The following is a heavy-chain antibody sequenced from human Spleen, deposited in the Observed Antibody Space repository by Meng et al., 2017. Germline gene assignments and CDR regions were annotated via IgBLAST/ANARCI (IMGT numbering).Heavy chain of an antibody. V-gene: IGHV4-38-2*01. J-gene: IGHJ4*02. CDR1: DYSISGGYY. CDR2: IFHSGST. Sequence: SETLSLTCAVSDYSISGGYYWGWIRQPPGKGLEWIASIFHSGSTYYNPSLKSRVTISVDTSQHNLSLELSSVTAADSAVYYCARGPTTMAHDFDYWGQGTLVTVSS. CDR3: ARGPTTMAHDFDY. D-gene: IGHD4-11*01.